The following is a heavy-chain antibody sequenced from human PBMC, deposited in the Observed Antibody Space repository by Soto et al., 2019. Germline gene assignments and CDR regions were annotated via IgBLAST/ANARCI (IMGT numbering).Heavy chain of an antibody. CDR1: GFTFSSSW. Sequence: EVQLVESGGGLVQPGGSLRLYCAASGFTFSSSWILWVRQAPGKGLAWVSRINTDGSTTTYADSVKGRFTISRDIAKNTVYLQINSLRAEDTAVYYCTRCGNFRFDDCGQGPLVTVCS. D-gene: IGHD1-26*01. CDR3: TRCGNFRFDD. CDR2: INTDGSTT. J-gene: IGHJ4*02. V-gene: IGHV3-74*01.